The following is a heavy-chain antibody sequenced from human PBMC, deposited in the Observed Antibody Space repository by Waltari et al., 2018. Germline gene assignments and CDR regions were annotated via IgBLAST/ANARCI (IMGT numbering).Heavy chain of an antibody. V-gene: IGHV1-69*12. CDR3: ARDRRSSWARYNYYYYGMDV. CDR1: GGTFSSYA. CDR2: IIPIFGTA. D-gene: IGHD6-13*01. Sequence: QVQLVQSGAEVKKPGSSVKVSCKASGGTFSSYAISWVRQAPGQGLEWMGGIIPIFGTANYAQKFQGRVTITADESTSTAYMELSSLRSEDTAVYYCARDRRSSWARYNYYYYGMDVWCQGTTVTVSS. J-gene: IGHJ6*02.